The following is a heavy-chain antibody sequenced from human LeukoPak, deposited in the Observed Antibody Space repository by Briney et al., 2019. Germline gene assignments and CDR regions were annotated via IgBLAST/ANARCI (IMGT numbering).Heavy chain of an antibody. Sequence: ASVKVSCKASGYTFTSYDINWVRQAPGQGLEWMGWINPNSGGTNYAQKFQGRVTMTRDTSISTAYMELSRLRSDDTAVYYCARGYSGYDLMSGYWGQGTLVTVSS. CDR1: GYTFTSYD. CDR2: INPNSGGT. J-gene: IGHJ4*02. CDR3: ARGYSGYDLMSGY. V-gene: IGHV1-2*02. D-gene: IGHD5-12*01.